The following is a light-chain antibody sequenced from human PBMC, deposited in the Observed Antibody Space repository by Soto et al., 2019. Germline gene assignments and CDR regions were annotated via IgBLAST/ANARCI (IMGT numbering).Light chain of an antibody. CDR1: QSVSSN. J-gene: IGKJ2*01. Sequence: EIVMTQSPATLSVSPGERATLSCRASQSVSSNLAWYQQKPCQAPRLLIYGASTMASGIPARFSGSGSGTEFSLTISSLQSEDSAVYYCQQYNNWPPGYTLGQWTKLEIK. V-gene: IGKV3-15*01. CDR2: GAS. CDR3: QQYNNWPPGYT.